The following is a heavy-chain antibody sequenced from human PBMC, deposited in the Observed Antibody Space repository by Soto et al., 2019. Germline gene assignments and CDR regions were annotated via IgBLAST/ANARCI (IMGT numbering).Heavy chain of an antibody. CDR1: GFTFSSYS. D-gene: IGHD2-21*02. V-gene: IGHV3-21*04. Sequence: PGGSLRLSCAASGFTFSSYSMNWVRQAPGKGLEWVASISSSSSFIYYADSLKGRFTISRDNSNNSLYLQMNSLRAEDTAVYYCVRYLHDYYSFRSQPWGPGNLVTVS. CDR3: VRYLHDYYSFRSQP. J-gene: IGHJ4*02. CDR2: ISSSSSFI.